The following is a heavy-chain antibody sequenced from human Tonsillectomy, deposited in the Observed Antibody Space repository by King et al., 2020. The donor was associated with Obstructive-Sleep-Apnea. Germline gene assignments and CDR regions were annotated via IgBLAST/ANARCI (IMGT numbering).Heavy chain of an antibody. D-gene: IGHD3-22*01. V-gene: IGHV7-4-1*02. CDR2: INTNTGNP. CDR1: GYNFPTYS. CDR3: ATLYYFDSSDYLASFDY. Sequence: QLVQSGSELKKPGASVTISCRTSGYNFPTYSMNWVRQAPGQGLEWMVYINTNTGNPTYAQAFTGRFVFSLDSPVSTAYLQISSLKPEDTAVYYCATLYYFDSSDYLASFDYWGQGTLVTVAS. J-gene: IGHJ4*02.